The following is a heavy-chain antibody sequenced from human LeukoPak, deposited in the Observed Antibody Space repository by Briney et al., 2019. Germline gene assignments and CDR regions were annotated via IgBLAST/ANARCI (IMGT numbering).Heavy chain of an antibody. V-gene: IGHV4-59*01. D-gene: IGHD3-3*01. CDR2: IYCSGST. Sequence: NPSETLSLTCTVSGGSISGYYWSWIRQPPGKGLEYIGYIYCSGSTNYSPSLKSRVTISVDTSKHQFSLKLSSVTAADTAVYYCARLDTIFGVAKGFDYWGQGTLVTVSS. CDR1: GGSISGYY. CDR3: ARLDTIFGVAKGFDY. J-gene: IGHJ4*02.